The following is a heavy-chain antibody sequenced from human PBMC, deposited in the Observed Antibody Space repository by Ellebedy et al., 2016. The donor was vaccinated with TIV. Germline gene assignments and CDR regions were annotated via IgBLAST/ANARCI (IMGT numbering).Heavy chain of an antibody. CDR1: GFTFTSYS. Sequence: GESLKISCAASGFTFTSYSMSWVRQAPGKGLEYVSAISGNGGATYYADSVKGRFTISRDNSKNTLYLQMNSLRAEDTAVYYCARSDSSGWYGYWYFDLWGRGTLVTVSS. CDR3: ARSDSSGWYGYWYFDL. D-gene: IGHD6-19*01. J-gene: IGHJ2*01. V-gene: IGHV3-64*04. CDR2: ISGNGGAT.